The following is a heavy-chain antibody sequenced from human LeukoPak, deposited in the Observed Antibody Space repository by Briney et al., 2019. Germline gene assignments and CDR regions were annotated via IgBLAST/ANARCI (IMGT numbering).Heavy chain of an antibody. J-gene: IGHJ4*02. CDR1: GFTFSDYY. D-gene: IGHD2-2*01. V-gene: IGHV3-11*04. Sequence: GGSLRLSCAASGFTFSDYYMSWIRQAPEKGLERVSYISSSGSTIYYADFVKGRFTISRDNAKKSLYLQMNSLRAEDTAVYYCARRLGYCSSTSCSPPGFDYWGQGTLVTVSS. CDR3: ARRLGYCSSTSCSPPGFDY. CDR2: ISSSGSTI.